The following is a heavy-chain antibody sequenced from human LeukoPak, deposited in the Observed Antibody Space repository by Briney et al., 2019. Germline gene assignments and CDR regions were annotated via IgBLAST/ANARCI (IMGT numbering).Heavy chain of an antibody. D-gene: IGHD3-9*01. Sequence: PSETLSLTCAVYGGSFSGYYWSWIRQPPGKGGEWIGEINHCGIPTSTPSLKTRLTISLHPSKTQFSLKLSSVPAPDTAVYYCARGRRDVLTGYYLHNWFDPWGQGTLVTVSS. V-gene: IGHV4-34*01. CDR1: GGSFSGYY. CDR3: ARGRRDVLTGYYLHNWFDP. J-gene: IGHJ5*02. CDR2: INHCGIP.